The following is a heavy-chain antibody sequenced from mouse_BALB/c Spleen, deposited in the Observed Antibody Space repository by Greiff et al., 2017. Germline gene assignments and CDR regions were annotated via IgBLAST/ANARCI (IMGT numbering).Heavy chain of an antibody. J-gene: IGHJ2*01. CDR3: ASRWRAYYGPFDY. D-gene: IGHD2-10*01. V-gene: IGHV5-17*02. Sequence: EVQLVESGGGLVQPGGSRKLSCAASGFTFSSFGMHWVRQAPEKGLEWVAYISSGSSTIYYADTVKGRFTISRDNPKNTLFLQMTSLRSEDTAMYYCASRWRAYYGPFDYWGQGTTLTVSS. CDR2: ISSGSSTI. CDR1: GFTFSSFG.